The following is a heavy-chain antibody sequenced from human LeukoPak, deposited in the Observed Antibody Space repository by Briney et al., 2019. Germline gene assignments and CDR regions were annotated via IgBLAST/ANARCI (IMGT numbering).Heavy chain of an antibody. J-gene: IGHJ6*03. Sequence: ASVKVSCKASGYTFTGHYMHWVRQAPGQGLEWMGWINPNSGGTNYAQKFQGRVTMTRDTSISTAYMELSRLRSDDTAVYYRARDIVNHYYYYMDVWGKGTTVTVSS. D-gene: IGHD1-26*01. CDR1: GYTFTGHY. CDR3: ARDIVNHYYYYMDV. CDR2: INPNSGGT. V-gene: IGHV1-2*02.